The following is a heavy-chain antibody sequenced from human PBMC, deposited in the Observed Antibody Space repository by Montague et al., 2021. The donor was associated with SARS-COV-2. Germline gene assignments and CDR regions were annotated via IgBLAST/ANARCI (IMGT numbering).Heavy chain of an antibody. CDR1: GGSISSYY. D-gene: IGHD3-3*01. Sequence: SETLSLTCTVSGGSISSYYWSWIRQPPGKGLEWIGYIYYSCSTNYNPSLKSRVTMSVDTSKNQFALKLSSVSAADTAVYYCASQVPDFWSGIDYWGQGTLVTVSS. CDR2: IYYSCST. CDR3: ASQVPDFWSGIDY. V-gene: IGHV4-59*01. J-gene: IGHJ4*02.